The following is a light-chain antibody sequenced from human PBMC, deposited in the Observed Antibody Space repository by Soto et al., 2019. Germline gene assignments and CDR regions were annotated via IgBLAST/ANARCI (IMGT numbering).Light chain of an antibody. CDR2: KAS. CDR1: QSISSW. J-gene: IGKJ5*01. V-gene: IGKV1-5*03. Sequence: IQLTQSPSSLSASVGDRVTITCRASQSISSWLAWYQQKPGKAPKLLIYKASSLESGVPSRFSGSGSGTDFTLTISSLQPEDFATYYCQQLNSYLPITFGQGTRLEIK. CDR3: QQLNSYLPIT.